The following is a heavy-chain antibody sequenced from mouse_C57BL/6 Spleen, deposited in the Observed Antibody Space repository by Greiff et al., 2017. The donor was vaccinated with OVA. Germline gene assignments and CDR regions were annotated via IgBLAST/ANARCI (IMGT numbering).Heavy chain of an antibody. CDR2: IYPGDGDT. CDR3: ARGGYYSNHLDY. V-gene: IGHV1-82*01. D-gene: IGHD2-5*01. J-gene: IGHJ2*01. CDR1: GYAFSSSW. Sequence: VQLQQSGPELVKPGASVKISCKASGYAFSSSWMNWVKQRPGKGLEWIGRIYPGDGDTNYNGKFKGKATLTADKSSSTAYMQLSSLTSEDSAVYFCARGGYYSNHLDYWGQGTTLTVSS.